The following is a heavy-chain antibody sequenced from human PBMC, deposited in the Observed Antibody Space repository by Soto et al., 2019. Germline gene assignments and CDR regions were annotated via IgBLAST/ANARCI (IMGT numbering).Heavy chain of an antibody. CDR2: INPNSGGT. Sequence: ASVKVSCKASGYTFTVYYMHWVRQAPGQGLEWMGWINPNSGGTNYAQKFQGRVTMTRDTSISTAYMELSRLRSDDTAAYYCARGKAARGYNWFDPWGQGILVTVSS. CDR1: GYTFTVYY. J-gene: IGHJ5*02. D-gene: IGHD6-6*01. V-gene: IGHV1-2*02. CDR3: ARGKAARGYNWFDP.